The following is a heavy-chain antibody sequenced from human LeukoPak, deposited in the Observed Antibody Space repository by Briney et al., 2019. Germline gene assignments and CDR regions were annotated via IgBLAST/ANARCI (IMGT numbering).Heavy chain of an antibody. Sequence: PSETLSLTCAVYGGSFSNYYWSWIRQPPGKGLEWMGEINDSGRINYNPSPLSRVTVSVDPSKSQFSLSLTSVTATDTAVYYCARRWNYGRNYYIDVWGKGATVSVSS. J-gene: IGHJ6*03. CDR2: INDSGRI. D-gene: IGHD1-7*01. CDR3: ARRWNYGRNYYIDV. CDR1: GGSFSNYY. V-gene: IGHV4-34*01.